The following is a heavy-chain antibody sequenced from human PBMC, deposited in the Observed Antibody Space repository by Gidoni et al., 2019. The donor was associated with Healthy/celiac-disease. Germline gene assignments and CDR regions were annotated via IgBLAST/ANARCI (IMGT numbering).Heavy chain of an antibody. V-gene: IGHV3-30*18. D-gene: IGHD3-10*01. Sequence: GLEWVAVISYDGSNKYYADSVKGRFTISRDNSKNTLYLQMNSLRAEDTAVYYCAKDLRDYYGSGSYFGFPLYYYYGMDVWGQGTTVTVSS. J-gene: IGHJ6*02. CDR2: ISYDGSNK. CDR3: AKDLRDYYGSGSYFGFPLYYYYGMDV.